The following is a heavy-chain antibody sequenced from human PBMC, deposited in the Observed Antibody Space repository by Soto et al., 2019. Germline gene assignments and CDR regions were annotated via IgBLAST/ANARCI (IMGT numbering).Heavy chain of an antibody. J-gene: IGHJ5*02. CDR3: AKDPVAVAGTGRFDP. V-gene: IGHV3-53*02. CDR1: GLSVSSSD. D-gene: IGHD6-19*01. CDR2: IYSGGSM. Sequence: EVHLVETGGGLIQPGGSLRLSCAASGLSVSSSDMSWVRQASGKGLEWVSVIYSGGSMHDADSVKGRFTISRDNSKNTLYLQMNSLRAEDTAMYYCAKDPVAVAGTGRFDPWGQGTLVTVSS.